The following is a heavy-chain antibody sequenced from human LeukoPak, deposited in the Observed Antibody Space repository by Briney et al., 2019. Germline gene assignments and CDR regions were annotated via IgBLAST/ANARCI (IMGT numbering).Heavy chain of an antibody. J-gene: IGHJ5*01. V-gene: IGHV3-21*04. D-gene: IGHD2-2*01. CDR3: AKDRHAPGRYCSSTSCFPFDS. CDR1: GFTFSSFT. CDR2: ISSSSRDI. Sequence: GGSLRLSCAASGFTFSSFTMNWVRQAPGKGLEWVAAISSSSRDIFYADSVKGRFSISRDNTQNSLSLQMNSLRAEDTAVYYCAKDRHAPGRYCSSTSCFPFDSWGQGTLVTVSS.